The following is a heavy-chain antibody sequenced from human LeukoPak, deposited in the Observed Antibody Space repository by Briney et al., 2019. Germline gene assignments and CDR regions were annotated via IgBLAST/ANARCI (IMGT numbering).Heavy chain of an antibody. CDR1: GGTFSSYA. CDR3: ARANDFWSGYSNMDV. CDR2: IIPTFGTA. D-gene: IGHD3-3*01. V-gene: IGHV1-69*05. J-gene: IGHJ6*03. Sequence: GASVKVSCKASGGTFSSYAISWVRQAPGQGLEWMGGIIPTFGTANYAQKFQGRVTITTDESTSTAYMELSSLRSEDTAVYYCARANDFWSGYSNMDVWGKGTTVTVSS.